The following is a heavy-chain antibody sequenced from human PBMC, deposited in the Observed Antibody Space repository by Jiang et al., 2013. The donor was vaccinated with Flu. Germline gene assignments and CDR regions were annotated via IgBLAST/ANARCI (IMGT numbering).Heavy chain of an antibody. D-gene: IGHD4-17*01. J-gene: IGHJ4*02. CDR1: GFSLGTSGVS. CDR3: ARGRYADYSDYFDY. Sequence: KPTQTLTLTCAFSGFSLGTSGVSVGWIRQPPGKALDWLALVYWDDDKRYSPSLKSRITITTDTSKNQVVLTLTNMDPVDTATYYCARGRYADYSDYFDYWGQGTLVTVSS. V-gene: IGHV2-5*02. CDR2: VYWDDDK.